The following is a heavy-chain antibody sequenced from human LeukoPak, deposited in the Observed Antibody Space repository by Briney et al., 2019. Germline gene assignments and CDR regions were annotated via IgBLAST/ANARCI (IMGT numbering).Heavy chain of an antibody. CDR2: IITIFGTT. CDR3: ASSVTTVTTGGNFDY. Sequence: AVKVSCKASGGTFSSYAISWVRQAPGQGLEWMGGIITIFGTTNYAQKFQGRVTITADESTSTAYMELSSLRSEDTAVYYCASSVTTVTTGGNFDYWGQGTLVTASS. D-gene: IGHD4-17*01. V-gene: IGHV1-69*13. CDR1: GGTFSSYA. J-gene: IGHJ4*02.